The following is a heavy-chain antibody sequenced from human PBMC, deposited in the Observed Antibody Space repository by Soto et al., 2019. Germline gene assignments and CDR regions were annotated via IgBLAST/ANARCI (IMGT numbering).Heavy chain of an antibody. D-gene: IGHD3-16*01. J-gene: IGHJ5*02. Sequence: QVQLQESGPGLVKPSATLSLTCNVSGGFIDSFYWSWIRQPPGKGLEWIGYVDYLGSTKYNPSLDSRLTISVDPSKNQFSLRLNSVTAADTATYYCARAFGSRNWFDPWGQGTLVTVSA. CDR3: ARAFGSRNWFDP. CDR2: VDYLGST. CDR1: GGFIDSFY. V-gene: IGHV4-59*01.